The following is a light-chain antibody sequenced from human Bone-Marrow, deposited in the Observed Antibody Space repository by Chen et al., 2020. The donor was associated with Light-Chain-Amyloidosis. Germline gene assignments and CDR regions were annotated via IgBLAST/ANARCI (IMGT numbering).Light chain of an antibody. Sequence: SYVLTQPPSVSVAPGTTATITCGGNNIGSKSVHWYQQKPGQAPVLVIYYDTDRPSGIPERFSGSKSGNTATLTISRVEAGDEADYYCQLWDTSSDHWVFGGGTKLTV. J-gene: IGLJ3*02. CDR2: YDT. CDR1: NIGSKS. V-gene: IGLV3-21*04. CDR3: QLWDTSSDHWV.